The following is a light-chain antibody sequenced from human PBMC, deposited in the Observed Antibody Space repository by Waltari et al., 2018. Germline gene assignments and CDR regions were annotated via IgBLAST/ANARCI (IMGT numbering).Light chain of an antibody. J-gene: IGKJ1*01. Sequence: DIQMTQSTSALSASVGDRVTIPCRASQSISSWLAWYQQKPGKAPKLLIYKASSLESGVPSRFSGSGSGTEFTLTISSLQPDDFATYYCQQYNFFWTFGQGTKVEV. V-gene: IGKV1-5*03. CDR2: KAS. CDR3: QQYNFFWT. CDR1: QSISSW.